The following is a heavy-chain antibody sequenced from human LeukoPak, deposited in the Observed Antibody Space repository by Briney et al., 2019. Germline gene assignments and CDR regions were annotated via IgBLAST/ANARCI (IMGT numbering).Heavy chain of an antibody. D-gene: IGHD1-14*01. Sequence: PSETLSLTCTVSGDSISSGDYYWCWIRQPPGKGLEWIGYIHDSGSTYYTPSLKSRIATSVDRSKNQISLKLSSVTAADTAVYYCARALGPEIDYWGQGTLVIVSS. CDR3: ARALGPEIDY. V-gene: IGHV4-30-4*01. J-gene: IGHJ4*02. CDR1: GDSISSGDYY. CDR2: IHDSGST.